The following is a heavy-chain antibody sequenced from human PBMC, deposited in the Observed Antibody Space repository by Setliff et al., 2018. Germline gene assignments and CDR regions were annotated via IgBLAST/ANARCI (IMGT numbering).Heavy chain of an antibody. CDR3: SRFGLYYEAVYGGGDYYYYGMDV. J-gene: IGHJ6*02. Sequence: ASVKVSCKASGYTFTSYGFSWVRQAPGQGLEWMGWISGYNGNTNYAQKVQCRVTMTTDTSTGTIYMELKSLRADDTAVYYCSRFGLYYEAVYGGGDYYYYGMDVWGQGTTVTVS. D-gene: IGHD3-16*01. CDR1: GYTFTSYG. CDR2: ISGYNGNT. V-gene: IGHV1-18*01.